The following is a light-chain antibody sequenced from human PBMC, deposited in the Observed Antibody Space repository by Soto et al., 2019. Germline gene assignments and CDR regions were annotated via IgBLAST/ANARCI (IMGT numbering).Light chain of an antibody. CDR2: ANN. Sequence: QSVLTQPPSVSGAPGQRVTISCTGSSSNIGAGYDVHWYQQLPGTAPKLLIYANNTRPSGVPDRFAGSKSGTSVSLAITGLQSDDEADYYCQSYDSSLSGYVFGTGTKVTVL. CDR1: SSNIGAGYD. V-gene: IGLV1-40*01. J-gene: IGLJ1*01. CDR3: QSYDSSLSGYV.